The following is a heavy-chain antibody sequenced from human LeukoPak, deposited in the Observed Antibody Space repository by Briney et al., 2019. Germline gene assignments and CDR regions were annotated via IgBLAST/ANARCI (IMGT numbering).Heavy chain of an antibody. CDR2: ISSSGSII. D-gene: IGHD3-10*01. V-gene: IGHV3-11*01. J-gene: IGHJ4*02. CDR1: GFTFSGSY. CDR3: ARDEHTYYYGSGSYVDY. Sequence: GGSLRLSCAASGFTFSGSYMSWIRQAPGKGLEWVSYISSSGSIIYYTDSVKGRFTISRDNAKNSLYLQMNSLRAEDTAVYYCARDEHTYYYGSGSYVDYWGQGTLVTVSS.